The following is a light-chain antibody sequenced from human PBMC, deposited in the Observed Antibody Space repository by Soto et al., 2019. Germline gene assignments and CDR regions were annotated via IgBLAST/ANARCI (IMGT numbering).Light chain of an antibody. Sequence: QSVLTQPPSASGTPGQRVTISCSGGSANIGNNFVCWYQHLPGTAPKLLIYSNNQRPSGVPDRFSGSKSGSSASLAISGLRSEDEADYYCVAWDDSLNGVIFGGGTKLTVL. J-gene: IGLJ2*01. CDR2: SNN. V-gene: IGLV1-47*02. CDR1: SANIGNNF. CDR3: VAWDDSLNGVI.